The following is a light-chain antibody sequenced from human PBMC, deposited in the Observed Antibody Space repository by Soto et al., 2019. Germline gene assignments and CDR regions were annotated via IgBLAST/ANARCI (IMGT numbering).Light chain of an antibody. J-gene: IGLJ2*01. V-gene: IGLV1-44*01. CDR1: SSNIGTNT. CDR2: SDN. CDR3: AAWDVSLVV. Sequence: QSVLTQPPSVSGNPGQRVTISCSGSSSNIGTNTVIWYQQLPGAAPKRLIYSDNQRPSGVPDRFSGSKSGTSASLAISGLQSEDEADYYCAAWDVSLVVFGGGTKLTVL.